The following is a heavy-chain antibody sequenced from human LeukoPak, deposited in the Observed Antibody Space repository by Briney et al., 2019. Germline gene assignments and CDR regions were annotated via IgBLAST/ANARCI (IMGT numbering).Heavy chain of an antibody. CDR3: ARGVGLGASYLDY. CDR2: ISSRSTYI. J-gene: IGHJ4*02. Sequence: GGSLRLSCAASGFTFSSYWMSWVRLAPGKGLEWVSSISSRSTYIYSADSVQGRFTISRDNAKNSLYLEMKSLRAEDTAVYYCARGVGLGASYLDYWGQGTLVTVSS. CDR1: GFTFSSYW. V-gene: IGHV3-21*01. D-gene: IGHD1-26*01.